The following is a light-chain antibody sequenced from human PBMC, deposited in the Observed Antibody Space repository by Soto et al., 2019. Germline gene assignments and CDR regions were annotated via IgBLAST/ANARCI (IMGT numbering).Light chain of an antibody. Sequence: EIVLTQSPATLSLSPGERATLSCRASQSVSTYFAWYQQKPGQAPRLLIYDAYNRATGIPARFSGSGSGTDFTLTISSLEPEDFGIYYCQQRRNWPLTFGQGTKVEIK. CDR1: QSVSTY. CDR3: QQRRNWPLT. J-gene: IGKJ1*01. CDR2: DAY. V-gene: IGKV3-11*01.